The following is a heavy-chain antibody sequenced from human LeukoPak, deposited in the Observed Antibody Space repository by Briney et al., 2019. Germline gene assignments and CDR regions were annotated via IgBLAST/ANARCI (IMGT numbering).Heavy chain of an antibody. D-gene: IGHD4-17*01. CDR2: ISGYNANT. Sequence: ASVKVSCKGSGYSFNKFGISWVRQAPGQGLEWMGWISGYNANTDSAQKFQDRVTMTTDNSVTTAYLELRSLRSDDTAVYFCVRVGSAYGDPLELDFWGQGTLVTVSS. J-gene: IGHJ4*02. CDR3: VRVGSAYGDPLELDF. CDR1: GYSFNKFG. V-gene: IGHV1-18*01.